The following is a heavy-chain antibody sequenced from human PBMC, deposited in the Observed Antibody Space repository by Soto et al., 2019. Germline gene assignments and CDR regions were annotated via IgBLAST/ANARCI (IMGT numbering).Heavy chain of an antibody. Sequence: QVQLVQSGAEVKKPGSSVKVSCKASGGTFSSYTISWVRQAPGQGLEWMGRIIPILGIANYAQKFQGRVTITADKSTSTAYMELSSLRSEDTAVYYCARDERDMVSGYSGYVKFDYWGQGTLVTVSS. CDR1: GGTFSSYT. V-gene: IGHV1-69*08. CDR2: IIPILGIA. D-gene: IGHD5-12*01. J-gene: IGHJ4*02. CDR3: ARDERDMVSGYSGYVKFDY.